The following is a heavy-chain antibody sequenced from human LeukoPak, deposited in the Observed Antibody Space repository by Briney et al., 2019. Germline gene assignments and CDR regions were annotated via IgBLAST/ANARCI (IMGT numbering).Heavy chain of an antibody. CDR1: GFTFSSYW. D-gene: IGHD6-13*01. CDR3: ARSKGIAAAGTYGAAFDI. V-gene: IGHV3-74*01. Sequence: GGSLRLSCAASGFTFSSYWMHWVRQAPGKGLVWVSRISSDGDTTRYADSVKGRFTISRDNAKNTLYLQMNSLRAEDTAVYYCARSKGIAAAGTYGAAFDIWGQGTMVTVSS. CDR2: ISSDGDTT. J-gene: IGHJ3*02.